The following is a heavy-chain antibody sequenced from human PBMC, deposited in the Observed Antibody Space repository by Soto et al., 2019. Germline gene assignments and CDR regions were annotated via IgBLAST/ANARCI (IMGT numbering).Heavy chain of an antibody. CDR3: ARNYDSSGYLRY. CDR2: IIPILGIA. J-gene: IGHJ4*02. V-gene: IGHV1-69*02. Sequence: SVKVSCKASAGTFSSYTISWVRQAPGQGLEWMGRIIPILGIANYAQKFQGRVTITADKSTSTAYMELSSLRSEDTAVYYCARNYDSSGYLRYWGQGTLVKVSS. CDR1: AGTFSSYT. D-gene: IGHD3-22*01.